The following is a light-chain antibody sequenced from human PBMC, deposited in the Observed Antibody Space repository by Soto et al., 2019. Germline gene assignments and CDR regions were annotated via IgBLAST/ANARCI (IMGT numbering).Light chain of an antibody. V-gene: IGKV3-20*01. Sequence: EIVLTQSPGTLPLSPGERATLSCRASQSVSSNYLVWYQQKPGQAPRPLIYGASSRATGIPDRSSGCGSGTDFTPHISTLGPEDFAVYYCQQYANSPFTFGRGTKLEIK. CDR1: QSVSSNY. CDR2: GAS. CDR3: QQYANSPFT. J-gene: IGKJ2*01.